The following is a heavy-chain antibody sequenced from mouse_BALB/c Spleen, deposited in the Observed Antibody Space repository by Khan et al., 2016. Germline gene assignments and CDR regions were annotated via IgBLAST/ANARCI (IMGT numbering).Heavy chain of an antibody. CDR3: ASLWLRLGNPY. CDR2: IWTGGST. V-gene: IGHV2-2*02. CDR1: GFSLTTYG. Sequence: QVQLQQSGPGLVQPSQSLSITCTVSGFSLTTYGVHWVRQSPGKGLEWLGVIWTGGSTDYNAAFISRLSISKDNSKSQVFFKMNSLQANDTTIFYLASLWLRLGNPYWGQGTLVTFSA. J-gene: IGHJ3*01. D-gene: IGHD2-2*01.